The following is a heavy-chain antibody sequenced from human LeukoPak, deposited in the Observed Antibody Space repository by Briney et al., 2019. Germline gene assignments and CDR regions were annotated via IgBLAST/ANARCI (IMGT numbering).Heavy chain of an antibody. CDR1: GYTLTSYG. V-gene: IGHV1-18*01. Sequence: GASVKVSCKASGYTLTSYGISWVRQAPGQGLEWMGWISAYNGNTNYAQKLQGRVTMTTDASTSTAYMELRSLGSDDTAVYYCARDGGYGRRYYHHYGMEVWGQGTPVTVSS. CDR2: ISAYNGNT. J-gene: IGHJ6*02. CDR3: ARDGGYGRRYYHHYGMEV. D-gene: IGHD5-18*01.